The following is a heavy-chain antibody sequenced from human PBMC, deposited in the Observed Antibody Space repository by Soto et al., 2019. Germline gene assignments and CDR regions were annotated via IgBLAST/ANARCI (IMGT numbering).Heavy chain of an antibody. CDR3: AREAGRYYDSSGYYLTGDFDY. CDR2: ISYDGSNK. V-gene: IGHV3-30-3*01. D-gene: IGHD3-22*01. J-gene: IGHJ4*02. Sequence: LRLSCAASGFTFSSYAMHWVRQAPGKGLEWVAVISYDGSNKYYADSVKGRFTISRDNSKNTLYLQMNSLRAEDTAVYYCAREAGRYYDSSGYYLTGDFDYWGQGTLVTVSS. CDR1: GFTFSSYA.